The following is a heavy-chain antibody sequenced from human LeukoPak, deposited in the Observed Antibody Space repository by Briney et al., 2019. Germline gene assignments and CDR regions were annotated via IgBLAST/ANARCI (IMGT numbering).Heavy chain of an antibody. Sequence: SGGSLRLSCAASGFTFSTYAMSWVRQAPGKGLEWVSDIGGSGDGTYYADSVKGRFTISRHNSKNTLDLQMNSLRAEDTAVYYCAKDLAVRSYYYYMDVWGKGTTVTVSS. CDR2: IGGSGDGT. CDR3: AKDLAVRSYYYYMDV. J-gene: IGHJ6*03. D-gene: IGHD3-10*01. CDR1: GFTFSTYA. V-gene: IGHV3-23*01.